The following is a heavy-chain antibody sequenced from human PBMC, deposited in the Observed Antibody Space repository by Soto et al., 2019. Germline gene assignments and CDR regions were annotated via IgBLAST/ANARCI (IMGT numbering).Heavy chain of an antibody. V-gene: IGHV1-2*02. D-gene: IGHD6-19*01. J-gene: IGHJ6*02. Sequence: ASGKVSCNASGYKFTGYYVHWVRQAPGQGPEWMGWRNTSSGATDIAQRFQGRVTMNRDTAIVTAYMELRGLTAADTAEYYCAKGAARVAGGTRVYLYNAMDVWGQRTTVTVSS. CDR2: RNTSSGAT. CDR3: AKGAARVAGGTRVYLYNAMDV. CDR1: GYKFTGYY.